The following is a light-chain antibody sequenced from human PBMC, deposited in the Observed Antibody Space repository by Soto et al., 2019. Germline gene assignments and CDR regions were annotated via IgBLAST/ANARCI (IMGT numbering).Light chain of an antibody. CDR3: CSYAGTSTFVV. J-gene: IGLJ2*01. V-gene: IGLV2-11*01. Sequence: QSALTQPRSVSGSPGQSVTMSCTGTSSDVGGYNYVSWYQQYPGKAPKLIIYDVNKRPSGVPDRFSASKSGNTASLTISGLQAEDESDYYCCSYAGTSTFVVFGGGTKLTVL. CDR1: SSDVGGYNY. CDR2: DVN.